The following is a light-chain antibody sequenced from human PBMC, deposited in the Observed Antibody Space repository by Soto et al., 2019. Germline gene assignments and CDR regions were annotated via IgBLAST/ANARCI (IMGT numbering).Light chain of an antibody. CDR2: EVT. V-gene: IGLV2-14*01. CDR1: IDDIGAYDY. CDR3: NSYTNSSAVV. Sequence: SVGRRRASVYGSPGQSITISCAGTIDDIGAYDYVSWYQQHPGNAPKLLVYEVTNRPSGVSDRFSGYKSGNTASLTISGLQAEDETDYYCNSYTNSSAVVFGGGPEVTVL. J-gene: IGLJ2*01.